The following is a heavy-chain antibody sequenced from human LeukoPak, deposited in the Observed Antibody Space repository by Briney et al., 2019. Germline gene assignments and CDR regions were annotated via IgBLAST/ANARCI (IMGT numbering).Heavy chain of an antibody. CDR3: ARDQGDYSNYDTPHAFDI. J-gene: IGHJ3*02. Sequence: PSETLSLTCTVSGGSISSGGYYWSWIRQPPGKGLEWIGYIYYSGSTYYNPSLKSRVTISVDTSKNQFSLKLSSVTAADTAVYYCARDQGDYSNYDTPHAFDIWGQGTMVTVSS. CDR1: GGSISSGGYY. V-gene: IGHV4-30-4*08. D-gene: IGHD4-11*01. CDR2: IYYSGST.